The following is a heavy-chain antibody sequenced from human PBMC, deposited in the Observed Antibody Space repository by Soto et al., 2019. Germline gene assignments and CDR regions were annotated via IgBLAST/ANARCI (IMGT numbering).Heavy chain of an antibody. Sequence: GASVKVSCKVSGGTFSSYAISWVRQAPGQGLEWMGGIIPIFGTANYAQKFQGRVTITADESTSTAYMELSSLRSEDTAVYYCARGSTYYDFWSGYFSDSAYYFDYWGQGTLVTVSS. V-gene: IGHV1-69*13. CDR2: IIPIFGTA. CDR3: ARGSTYYDFWSGYFSDSAYYFDY. D-gene: IGHD3-3*01. CDR1: GGTFSSYA. J-gene: IGHJ4*02.